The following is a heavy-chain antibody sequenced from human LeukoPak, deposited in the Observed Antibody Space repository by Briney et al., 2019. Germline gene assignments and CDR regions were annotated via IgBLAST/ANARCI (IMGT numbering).Heavy chain of an antibody. D-gene: IGHD3-10*01. CDR1: GGFISSSSYY. CDR3: ARDFMVRGLYYYYMDV. Sequence: SETLSLTCTVSGGFISSSSYYWGWIRQPPGKGLEWIGSIYYSGSTYYNPSLKSRVTISVDTSKNQFSLKLSSVTAADTAVYYCARDFMVRGLYYYYMDVWAKGPRSPSP. CDR2: IYYSGST. J-gene: IGHJ6*03. V-gene: IGHV4-39*07.